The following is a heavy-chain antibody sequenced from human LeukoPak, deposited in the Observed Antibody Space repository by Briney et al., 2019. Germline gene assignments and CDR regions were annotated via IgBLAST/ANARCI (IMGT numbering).Heavy chain of an antibody. J-gene: IGHJ4*02. CDR1: GFTFSRYW. CDR3: GRDGSRHQVSTSY. Sequence: GESLRLSCAASGFTFSRYWMSWVRQAPGKGLEWVANINEDGSQSYYVDSVKGRFTISRDNARNSLYLQINSLRVEDTAVYYCGRDGSRHQVSTSYWGQGTLVTVSS. D-gene: IGHD5/OR15-5a*01. V-gene: IGHV3-7*01. CDR2: INEDGSQS.